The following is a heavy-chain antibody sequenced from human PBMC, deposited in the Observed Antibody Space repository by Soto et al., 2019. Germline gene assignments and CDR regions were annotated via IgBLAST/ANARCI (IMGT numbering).Heavy chain of an antibody. V-gene: IGHV5-51*01. CDR2: IYPGDSDT. CDR3: ARLLFFYYGSGYPDFYDY. CDR1: GYSFTSYW. J-gene: IGHJ4*02. Sequence: GESLKISCKGSGYSFTSYWIGWVRQMPGKGLEWMGIIYPGDSDTRYSPSFQGQVTISADKFISTAYLQWGSLKASDTAMYYCARLLFFYYGSGYPDFYDYSARGCLDTVSS. D-gene: IGHD6-19*01.